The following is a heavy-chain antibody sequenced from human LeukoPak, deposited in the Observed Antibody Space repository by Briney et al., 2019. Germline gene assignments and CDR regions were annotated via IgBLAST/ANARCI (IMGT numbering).Heavy chain of an antibody. CDR3: ARTYSSGPWY. Sequence: PGGSLRLSCAAPGFTFSTYSMNWVRQAPGKGLEWVSYISGSSSTIYYADSVKGRFTISRDNAKNSLYLQMNSLRAEDTAVYYCARTYSSGPWYWGQGTLVTVSS. D-gene: IGHD6-19*01. CDR1: GFTFSTYS. J-gene: IGHJ4*02. CDR2: ISGSSSTI. V-gene: IGHV3-48*01.